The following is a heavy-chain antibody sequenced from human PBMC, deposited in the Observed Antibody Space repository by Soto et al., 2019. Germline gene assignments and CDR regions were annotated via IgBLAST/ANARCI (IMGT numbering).Heavy chain of an antibody. CDR2: ISGYNGNT. J-gene: IGHJ5*02. CDR3: ARDPTFLYYYDTSVYSGWFDP. CDR1: GYTFTSYG. D-gene: IGHD3-22*01. V-gene: IGHV1-18*01. Sequence: ASVKVCCKASGYTFTSYGITWVRQAPGQGLEWVGWISGYNGNTDYAQKLKDRVTMTTDTSSTTAYMELRSLRSDDTAVYYCARDPTFLYYYDTSVYSGWFDPWGQGTLVTVSS.